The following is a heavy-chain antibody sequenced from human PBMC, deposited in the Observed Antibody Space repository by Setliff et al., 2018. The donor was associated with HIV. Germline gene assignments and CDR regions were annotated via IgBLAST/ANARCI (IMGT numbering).Heavy chain of an antibody. CDR2: ISTTGST. J-gene: IGHJ6*03. V-gene: IGHV4-61*09. D-gene: IGHD3-9*01. Sequence: LSLTCTVSGDSISSGSYFWIWIRQPAGKGLEWIGHISTTGSTNYNPSLKSRVIMSVDTSRNQFSLKLSSVTAADTAVYYCARGHDNKYYYFYYMDVWG. CDR3: ARGHDNKYYYFYYMDV. CDR1: GDSISSGSYF.